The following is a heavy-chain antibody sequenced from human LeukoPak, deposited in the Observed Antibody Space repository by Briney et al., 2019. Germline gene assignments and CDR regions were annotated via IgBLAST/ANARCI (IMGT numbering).Heavy chain of an antibody. CDR2: IWYDGSNK. J-gene: IGHJ4*02. Sequence: GGSLRLSCAASGFTFSSYGMHWVRQAPGKGLEWVAVIWYDGSNKYYADSVKGRFTISRDNSKNTLYLEMNSLRAGDTAVYYCTRGAAGFDYWGQGTLVSVSS. CDR1: GFTFSSYG. D-gene: IGHD6-13*01. V-gene: IGHV3-33*01. CDR3: TRGAAGFDY.